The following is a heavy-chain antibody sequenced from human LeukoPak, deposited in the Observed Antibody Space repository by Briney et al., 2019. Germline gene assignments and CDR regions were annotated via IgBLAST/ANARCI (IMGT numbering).Heavy chain of an antibody. Sequence: SETLSLTCAVSGGSISSYYWSWIRQPAGKGLEWIGRIYTSGSTNYNPSLKRRVTMSVDTSKNHFSLKLSSVTAADTAVYYCAREKSESSSWYRGDYYYGMDVWGQGTTVTVSS. J-gene: IGHJ6*02. CDR1: GGSISSYY. CDR2: IYTSGST. CDR3: AREKSESSSWYRGDYYYGMDV. D-gene: IGHD6-13*01. V-gene: IGHV4-4*07.